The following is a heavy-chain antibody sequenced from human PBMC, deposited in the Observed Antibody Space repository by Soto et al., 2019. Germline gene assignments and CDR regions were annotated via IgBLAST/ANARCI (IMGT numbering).Heavy chain of an antibody. V-gene: IGHV3-23*01. Sequence: EVQLLESGGGLVQPGGSLRLSCTASGFTFSNYAMSWVRQAPGKGLEWVSSISGGGGNTYYADSVKGRFTISRDNSKNTLFLQMNSLRVEDTALYYCAKKDGTDGYYEAFDFWGRGTMVTVSS. D-gene: IGHD3-22*01. CDR2: ISGGGGNT. CDR3: AKKDGTDGYYEAFDF. J-gene: IGHJ3*01. CDR1: GFTFSNYA.